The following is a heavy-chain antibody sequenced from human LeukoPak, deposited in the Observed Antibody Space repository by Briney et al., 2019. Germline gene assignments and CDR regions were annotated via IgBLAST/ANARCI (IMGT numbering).Heavy chain of an antibody. J-gene: IGHJ4*02. CDR1: GFTFSSYA. Sequence: GGSLRLSCAASGFTFSSYAMSWVRQAPGKGLEWVSAISSSGDSKYYADSVKGRFTISRDNSKNTLFLQMNSLRAEDTAVYYCAKDTGSVLVLIIPFDYWGQGTLVTVSS. V-gene: IGHV3-23*01. D-gene: IGHD3-22*01. CDR2: ISSSGDSK. CDR3: AKDTGSVLVLIIPFDY.